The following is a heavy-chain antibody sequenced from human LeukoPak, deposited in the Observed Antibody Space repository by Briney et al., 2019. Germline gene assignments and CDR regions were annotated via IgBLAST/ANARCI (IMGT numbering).Heavy chain of an antibody. V-gene: IGHV3-48*03. CDR1: GFTFSSYE. J-gene: IGHJ6*04. CDR2: ISSSGSTI. D-gene: IGHD3-10*02. Sequence: GGTLRLSCAASGFTFSSYEMNRVRQAPGKGLEWVSYISSSGSTIYYADSVKGRFTISRDNAKNSLYLQMNSLRAEDTAVYYCAELGITMIGGVWGKGTTVTISS. CDR3: AELGITMIGGV.